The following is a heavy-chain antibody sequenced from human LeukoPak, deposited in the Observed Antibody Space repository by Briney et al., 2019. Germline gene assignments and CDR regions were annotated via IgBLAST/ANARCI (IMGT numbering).Heavy chain of an antibody. CDR3: ARDYGFVVALSGVKYYYYGMDV. CDR2: ISSSSSYI. J-gene: IGHJ6*02. D-gene: IGHD3-10*01. V-gene: IGHV3-21*01. CDR1: GFTFSSYS. Sequence: GGSLRLSCAASGFTFSSYSMNWVRQAPGKGLEWVSSISSSSSYIYYADSVKGRFTISRDNAKNSLYLQMNSLRAEDTAVYYCARDYGFVVALSGVKYYYYGMDVWGQGTTVTVSS.